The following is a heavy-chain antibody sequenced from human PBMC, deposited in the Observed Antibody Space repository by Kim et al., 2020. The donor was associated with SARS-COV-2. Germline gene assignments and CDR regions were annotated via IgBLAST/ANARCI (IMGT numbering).Heavy chain of an antibody. CDR3: ARRKVSAAGNHGVDNWFDP. CDR1: GDSISSYF. J-gene: IGHJ5*02. Sequence: SETLSLTCTVSGDSISSYFWNWIRQPPGKGLEWIGYIHYSGSTYYNPSLKSRVTISGDTSKNQFSLKLSSVTAADTAVYYCARRKVSAAGNHGVDNWFDPWGQGTLVTVSS. V-gene: IGHV4-59*08. CDR2: IHYSGST. D-gene: IGHD2-15*01.